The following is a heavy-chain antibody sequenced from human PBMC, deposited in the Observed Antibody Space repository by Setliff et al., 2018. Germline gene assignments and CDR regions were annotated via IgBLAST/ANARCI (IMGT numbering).Heavy chain of an antibody. CDR2: ISTSGNT. V-gene: IGHV4-4*07. Sequence: SSETLSLTCTVSGGSIINSYYWSWIRQPAGKGLEWIGRISTSGNTNYNPSLKSRVTVSLDTSKNQFSLKLTSMTAADTAVYYCARDQWVRSPPLYFSYSMDVWGQGTTGTVSS. CDR3: ARDQWVRSPPLYFSYSMDV. D-gene: IGHD5-12*01. J-gene: IGHJ6*02. CDR1: GGSIINSYY.